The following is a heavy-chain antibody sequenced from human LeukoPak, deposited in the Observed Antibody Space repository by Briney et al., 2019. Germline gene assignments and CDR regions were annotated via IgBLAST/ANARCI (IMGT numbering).Heavy chain of an antibody. J-gene: IGHJ6*02. Sequence: GGSLRLSCSASGFTFSDYAMHWVRQAPGRGLQFVSAISSSGDYTSYSDSVKGRFTISRDNAKNSLYLDMNSLRAEDTAVYYCARDMFVGATTDYYYGLDVWGQGTTVTVSS. CDR3: ARDMFVGATTDYYYGLDV. D-gene: IGHD1-26*01. V-gene: IGHV3-64*04. CDR2: ISSSGDYT. CDR1: GFTFSDYA.